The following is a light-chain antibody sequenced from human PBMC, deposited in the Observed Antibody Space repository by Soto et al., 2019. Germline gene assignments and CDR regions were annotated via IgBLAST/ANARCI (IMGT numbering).Light chain of an antibody. CDR3: QQYGSSLFT. V-gene: IGKV3-20*01. Sequence: EIVLTQSPGTLSLSPGERATLSCRASQSVSSSYLAWYQQKPGQAPRLLIYGVSSRATGIPDRFSGSGSGTDFTLTIRRLEPEDFAVYYCQQYGSSLFTFGPGTKVDIK. J-gene: IGKJ3*01. CDR1: QSVSSSY. CDR2: GVS.